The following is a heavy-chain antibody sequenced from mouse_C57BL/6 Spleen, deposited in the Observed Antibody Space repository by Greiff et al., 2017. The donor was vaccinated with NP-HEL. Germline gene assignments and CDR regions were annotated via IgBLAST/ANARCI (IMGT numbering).Heavy chain of an antibody. J-gene: IGHJ1*03. Sequence: VQLQQPGAELVKPGASVKMSCKASGYTFTSYWITWVKQRPGQGLEWIGDIYPGSGSTNYNEKFKSKATLTVDTSSSTAYMQRSSLTSEDSAVYYCAKGIYGSSYWYFDVWGTGTTVTVSS. CDR3: AKGIYGSSYWYFDV. CDR1: GYTFTSYW. V-gene: IGHV1-55*01. CDR2: IYPGSGST. D-gene: IGHD1-1*01.